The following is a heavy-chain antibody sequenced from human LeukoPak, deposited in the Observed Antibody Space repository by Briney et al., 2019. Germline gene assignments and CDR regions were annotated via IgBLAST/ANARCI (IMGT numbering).Heavy chain of an antibody. CDR2: IYSGGTT. D-gene: IGHD2-15*01. J-gene: IGHJ4*02. CDR1: GFTVGGNY. V-gene: IGHV3-66*01. CDR3: ARDAGYCSDGVCYRTRFDS. Sequence: PGGSLRLSCVLSGFTVGGNYMSWVRLAPGRGLEWVSTIYSGGTTYYADAVKGRFIISRDNSKNTLFLQMNSLRAEDTAIYYCARDAGYCSDGVCYRTRFDSWGQGALVTVSS.